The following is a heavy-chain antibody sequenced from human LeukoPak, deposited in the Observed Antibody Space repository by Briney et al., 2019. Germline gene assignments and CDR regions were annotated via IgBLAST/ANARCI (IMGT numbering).Heavy chain of an antibody. J-gene: IGHJ4*02. CDR3: ARARGNSGLSSYDQ. Sequence: GGSLRLSCTASGFTFSGYAMTWVRRAPGKGLEWVSVINGTGGEIYYADSVKGRFTISRDNAKNSLYLQMSSLRAEDTAMYYCARARGNSGLSSYDQWGQGTLVTVSP. V-gene: IGHV3-21*04. D-gene: IGHD5-12*01. CDR1: GFTFSGYA. CDR2: INGTGGEI.